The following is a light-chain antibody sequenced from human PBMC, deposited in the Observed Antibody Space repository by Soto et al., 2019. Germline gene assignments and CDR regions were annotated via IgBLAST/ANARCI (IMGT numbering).Light chain of an antibody. CDR1: QSVLYSSNNKNY. Sequence: DIVMTQSPDSLAVSLGERATINCKSSQSVLYSSNNKNYLAWYQQRPGQPPKLLIYWASTRESGVPDRFSGSGSGTDFTLTITSLQAEDVAVYYCQKYDSTPPTFGQGTKLEIK. CDR3: QKYDSTPPT. V-gene: IGKV4-1*01. CDR2: WAS. J-gene: IGKJ2*01.